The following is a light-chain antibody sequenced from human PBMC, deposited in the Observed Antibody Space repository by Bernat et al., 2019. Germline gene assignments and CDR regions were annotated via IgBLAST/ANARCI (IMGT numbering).Light chain of an antibody. CDR3: ASWDDSLTSGV. CDR2: HAS. J-gene: IGLJ2*01. V-gene: IGLV1-47*02. Sequence: QSVLTQPPSASGTPGQRVTISCSGSYSNIGNNYVYWYQQLPGTAPKVLISHASQRAPGVPDRFSGSKSGTSASLAISGLRSDDEATSYCASWDDSLTSGVFGGGTKLTVL. CDR1: YSNIGNNY.